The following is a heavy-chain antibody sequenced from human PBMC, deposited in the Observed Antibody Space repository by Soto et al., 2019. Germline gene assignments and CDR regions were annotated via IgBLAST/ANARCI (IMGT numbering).Heavy chain of an antibody. J-gene: IGHJ3*01. Sequence: QVQLQESGPGLVKPSGTLSLTCAVSGGSISSSHWWTWVRQSPGKGLEYIGEISHSGTSNSNPSLKRRFTLSVDKSKNHFSLTLTSVTAADTAVYYCARVVLTITRGAFDAWGQGTLVIVSS. D-gene: IGHD3-9*01. V-gene: IGHV4-4*02. CDR1: GGSISSSHW. CDR3: ARVVLTITRGAFDA. CDR2: ISHSGTS.